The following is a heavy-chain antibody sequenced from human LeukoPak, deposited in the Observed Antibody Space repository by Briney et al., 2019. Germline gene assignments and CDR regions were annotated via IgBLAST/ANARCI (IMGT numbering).Heavy chain of an antibody. D-gene: IGHD1-26*01. CDR3: ARDPYNGSNEDDYYYYMDV. Sequence: GGSLRLSCAASGFTFSNYNMNWVRQTPGKGLEWVSSITRGSIYTFYADSVKGRFTISRDNAKNSLSLQMNSLRAEDTAVYYCARDPYNGSNEDDYYYYMDVWGKGTTVTISS. CDR1: GFTFSNYN. CDR2: ITRGSIYT. V-gene: IGHV3-21*01. J-gene: IGHJ6*03.